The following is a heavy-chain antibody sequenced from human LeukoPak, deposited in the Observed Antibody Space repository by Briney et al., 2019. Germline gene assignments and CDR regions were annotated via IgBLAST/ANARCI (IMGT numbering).Heavy chain of an antibody. V-gene: IGHV3-21*01. Sequence: GGSLRLSCAASEFTFSTYSMNWVRQAPGKGLEWVSSISGSSSYIYYADSVKGRFTISRDNAKKSLFLQMNSLKVEDTAVYYCARDGSRHCSGGTCSHFAYWGQGTLVTVSS. CDR2: ISGSSSYI. CDR1: EFTFSTYS. CDR3: ARDGSRHCSGGTCSHFAY. D-gene: IGHD2-15*01. J-gene: IGHJ4*02.